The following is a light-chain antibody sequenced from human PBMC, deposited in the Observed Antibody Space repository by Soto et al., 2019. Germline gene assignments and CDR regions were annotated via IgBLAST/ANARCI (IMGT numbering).Light chain of an antibody. CDR2: GAS. V-gene: IGKV1-39*01. CDR1: QSVGSY. CDR3: QQYHSLIS. Sequence: DIQLTQSPSSLSSSVGDRVTISCRTSQSVGSYLNWYQQKPGTAPRLLIYGASSLQSGVPSRFSIQGSRTDVNVNSGRRQPPDIATSYSQQYHSLISCARGTRLE. J-gene: IGKJ5*01.